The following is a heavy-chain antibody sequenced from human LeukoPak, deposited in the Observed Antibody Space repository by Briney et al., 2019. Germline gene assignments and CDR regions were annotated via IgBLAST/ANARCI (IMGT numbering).Heavy chain of an antibody. V-gene: IGHV4-39*07. D-gene: IGHD4-17*01. Sequence: SETLSLTCTVSGGSISSSSYYWGWIRQPPGKGLEWIGSIYYSGSTYYNPSLKGRVTISVDTSKNQFSLKLSSVTAADTAVYYCARGARSSYYFDYWGQGTLVTVSS. CDR3: ARGARSSYYFDY. J-gene: IGHJ4*02. CDR2: IYYSGST. CDR1: GGSISSSSYY.